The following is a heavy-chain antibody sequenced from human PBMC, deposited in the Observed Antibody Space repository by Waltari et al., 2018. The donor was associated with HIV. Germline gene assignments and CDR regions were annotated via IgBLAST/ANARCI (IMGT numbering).Heavy chain of an antibody. Sequence: EVQLLESGGGLVQPGGSLRLSCAGSGFTFSSYAMTWVRQAPGMGLEWVSAIFGDGGSTFYADSVKGRFTISRDNSKNTLYLQMNSLRVEDTAVYYCAKGTLNPLTTDYWGQGTLVTVSS. CDR2: IFGDGGST. CDR1: GFTFSSYA. D-gene: IGHD4-17*01. CDR3: AKGTLNPLTTDY. V-gene: IGHV3-23*01. J-gene: IGHJ4*02.